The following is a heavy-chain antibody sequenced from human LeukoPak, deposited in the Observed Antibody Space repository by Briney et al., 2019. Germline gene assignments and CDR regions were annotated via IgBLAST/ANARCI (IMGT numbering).Heavy chain of an antibody. V-gene: IGHV3-66*02. J-gene: IGHJ6*03. Sequence: GGSLRLSCAASGFTVSSNCMSWVRQAPGKGLEWVSVIYSGGSTYYADSVKGRFTISRDNSKNTLYLQMNSLRPEDTAVYYCARVPAAIRGYYHYYMDVWGKGTTVTVSS. D-gene: IGHD2-2*02. CDR2: IYSGGST. CDR1: GFTVSSNC. CDR3: ARVPAAIRGYYHYYMDV.